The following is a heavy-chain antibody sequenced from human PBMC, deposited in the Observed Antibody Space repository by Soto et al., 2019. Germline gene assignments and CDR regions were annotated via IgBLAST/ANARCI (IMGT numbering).Heavy chain of an antibody. CDR1: GDSVCSGDYY. CDR3: ARVPGP. CDR2: IYHSGST. Sequence: HSETPSISCTVCGDSVCSGDYYWSWIRQPPGKGLEWIGYIYHSGSTYYNPSLKSRVTISVDRSKNQFSLKLSSVTAADTAVYYCARVPGPWGQGTLVTVSS. J-gene: IGHJ5*02. V-gene: IGHV4-30-2*01. D-gene: IGHD7-27*01.